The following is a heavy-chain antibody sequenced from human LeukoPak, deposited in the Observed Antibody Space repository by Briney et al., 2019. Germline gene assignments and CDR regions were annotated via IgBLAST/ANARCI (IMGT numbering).Heavy chain of an antibody. D-gene: IGHD1-26*01. CDR1: GGSISSSSYY. Sequence: SETLSLTCTVSGGSISSSSYYWSWIRQPPGKGLEWIGFIYYSGYTKYNPSLKSRVTISVDTSKNQFSLKLTSVTTADTAVYYCARLGSESYYDSRGYFDYWGQGTLVTVSS. V-gene: IGHV4-61*01. CDR3: ARLGSESYYDSRGYFDY. CDR2: IYYSGYT. J-gene: IGHJ4*02.